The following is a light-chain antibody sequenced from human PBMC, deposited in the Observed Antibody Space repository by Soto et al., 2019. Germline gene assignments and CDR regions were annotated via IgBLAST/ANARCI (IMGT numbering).Light chain of an antibody. CDR3: SSFRSSSTSYV. V-gene: IGLV2-14*03. J-gene: IGLJ1*01. CDR2: DVS. CDR1: SSDNGDSNY. Sequence: QSVLTQPASVSGSPGQSITISCTGTSSDNGDSNYVSWYQQHPGKAPKLVIYDVSNRPSGVSNRFSGSKSANTASLTISGLQAEDEADYYCSSFRSSSTSYVFGTGTKVTVL.